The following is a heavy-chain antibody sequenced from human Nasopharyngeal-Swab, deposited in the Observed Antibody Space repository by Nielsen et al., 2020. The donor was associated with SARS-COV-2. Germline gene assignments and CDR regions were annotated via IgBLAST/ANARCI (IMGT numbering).Heavy chain of an antibody. D-gene: IGHD3-22*01. J-gene: IGHJ5*02. CDR1: GGSISSYY. Sequence: GSLRLSCTVSGGSISSYYWSWIRQPPGKGLEWIGYIYYSGSTNYNPPLKSRVTISVDTSKNQFSLKLSSVTAADTAVYYCARYPRLWYYYDSSGYYGGGFDPWGQGTLVTVSS. V-gene: IGHV4-59*01. CDR3: ARYPRLWYYYDSSGYYGGGFDP. CDR2: IYYSGST.